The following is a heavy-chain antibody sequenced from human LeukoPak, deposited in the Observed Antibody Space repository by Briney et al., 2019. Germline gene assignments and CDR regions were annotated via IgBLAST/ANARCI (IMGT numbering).Heavy chain of an antibody. CDR1: GFTFDDYA. V-gene: IGHV3-9*01. CDR2: ISWNSGSI. J-gene: IGHJ4*02. CDR3: ANDDY. Sequence: PGGSLRLSCAASGFTFDDYAMHWVRHAPGKGLEWVSGISWNSGSIGYADSVKGRFTISRDNAKNSLYLQMNSLRAEDTALYYCANDDYWGQGNPGHRLL.